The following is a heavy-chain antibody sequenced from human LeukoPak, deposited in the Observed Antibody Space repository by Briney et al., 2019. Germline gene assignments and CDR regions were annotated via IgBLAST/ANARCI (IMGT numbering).Heavy chain of an antibody. V-gene: IGHV4-59*01. CDR3: ARVRNWSGYNALDC. CDR1: GDSMGTYH. Sequence: SETLSLTCTVFGDSMGTYHWSWIRQPPGKGLEWIGNIYYSGSTKYDPSLKSRVTMSIDTSKNQFTLKLTSVTAADTAVYYCARVRNWSGYNALDCWGQGTLVTVSS. J-gene: IGHJ4*02. CDR2: IYYSGST. D-gene: IGHD3-3*01.